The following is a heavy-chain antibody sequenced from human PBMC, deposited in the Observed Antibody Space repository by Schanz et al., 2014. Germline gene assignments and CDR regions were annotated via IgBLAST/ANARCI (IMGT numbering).Heavy chain of an antibody. CDR3: AKVQTHTLYGGNSCFDY. D-gene: IGHD2-21*02. V-gene: IGHV3-74*01. CDR2: INSDGRST. J-gene: IGHJ4*02. Sequence: EQVLESGGGFVQPGGSLRLSCAASGFTFNDYWMHWVRQAPGKGLVWVSRINSDGRSTNYADSVKGRFSISRDNARNTLHLQMDSLRDEDTAVYYCAKVQTHTLYGGNSCFDYWGQGTLVTVSS. CDR1: GFTFNDYW.